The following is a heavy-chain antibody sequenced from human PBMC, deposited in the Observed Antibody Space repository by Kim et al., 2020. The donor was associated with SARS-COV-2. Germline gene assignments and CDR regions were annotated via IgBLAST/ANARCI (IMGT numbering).Heavy chain of an antibody. D-gene: IGHD4-17*01. J-gene: IGHJ6*02. Sequence: GGSLRLSCAASGFTFSSYSMNWVRQAPGKGLEWVSSISSSSRYIYYADSMKGRFTISRDNAKNSLYLQMNSLRAEDTALYYCARDHVAARDDYGIYDMDVWGQGTTVTVSS. CDR2: ISSSSRYI. CDR3: ARDHVAARDDYGIYDMDV. CDR1: GFTFSSYS. V-gene: IGHV3-21*01.